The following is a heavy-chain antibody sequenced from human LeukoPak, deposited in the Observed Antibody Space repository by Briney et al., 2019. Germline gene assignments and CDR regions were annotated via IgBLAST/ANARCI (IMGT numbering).Heavy chain of an antibody. Sequence: SETLSLTCTVSGGSISSSSYYWGWIRQPPGKGLEWIGSIYYSGSTYYNPSLKSRVTISVDTSKNQLSLKLSSVTAADTAVYYCARVKGVVTAILDYWGQGTLVTVSS. CDR3: ARVKGVVTAILDY. CDR2: IYYSGST. V-gene: IGHV4-39*01. J-gene: IGHJ4*02. CDR1: GGSISSSSYY. D-gene: IGHD2-21*02.